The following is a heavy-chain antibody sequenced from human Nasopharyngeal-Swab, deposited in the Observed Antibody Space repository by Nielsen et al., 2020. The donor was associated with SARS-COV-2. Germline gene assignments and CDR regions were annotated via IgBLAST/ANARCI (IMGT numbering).Heavy chain of an antibody. D-gene: IGHD3-22*01. Sequence: ASVKVSCKASGYTFTGYYMHWVRQAPEQGLEWMGWINPNSGGTNYAQKFQGWVTMTRDTSISTAYMELSRLRSDDTAVYYCARVRYYYDSHGAFDIWGQGTMVTVSS. V-gene: IGHV1-2*04. J-gene: IGHJ3*02. CDR2: INPNSGGT. CDR3: ARVRYYYDSHGAFDI. CDR1: GYTFTGYY.